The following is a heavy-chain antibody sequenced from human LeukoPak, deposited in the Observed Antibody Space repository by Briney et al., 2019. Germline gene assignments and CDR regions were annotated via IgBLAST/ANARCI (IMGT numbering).Heavy chain of an antibody. CDR2: INHSGST. D-gene: IGHD3-22*01. CDR1: GVSFSGYY. J-gene: IGHJ3*02. V-gene: IGHV4-34*01. Sequence: SETLSLTCAVYGVSFSGYYWSWIRQPPGKGLEWIGEINHSGSTNYNPSLKSRVTISVDTSKNQFSLKLSSVTAADTAVYYCARGDAYYYDSSGYYSHDAFDIWGQGTMVTVSS. CDR3: ARGDAYYYDSSGYYSHDAFDI.